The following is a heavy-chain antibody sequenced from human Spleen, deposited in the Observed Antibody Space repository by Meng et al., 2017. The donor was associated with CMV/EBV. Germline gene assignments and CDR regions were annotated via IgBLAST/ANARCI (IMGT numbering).Heavy chain of an antibody. Sequence: VHRQESVPVLMKASQTLPFTCTVSCGSISSGDYDWGWLRQAPGKCLEWIGYIYYSESTYYHPSLKSRVTISVEKSKNLFSRKMSSVTAADTSVYYCGRGGDGYRSRLFLFYYWGQGTLVTVSS. V-gene: IGHV4-30-4*01. CDR3: GRGGDGYRSRLFLFYY. CDR2: IYYSEST. D-gene: IGHD5-24*01. J-gene: IGHJ4*02. CDR1: CGSISSGDYD.